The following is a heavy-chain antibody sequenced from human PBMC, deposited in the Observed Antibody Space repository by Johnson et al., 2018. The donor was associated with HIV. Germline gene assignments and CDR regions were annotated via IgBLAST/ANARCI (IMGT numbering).Heavy chain of an antibody. CDR2: INSDGSST. D-gene: IGHD1-14*01. Sequence: VQLVESGGGLVQPGGSLRLSCAASGFTLSSYWMHWVRQAPGKGLVWVSRINSDGSSTSYADSVKGRFTISRDNAKNSLYLQMNSLRTEDTAVYSCARARWEEPIRGAFDIWGQGTMVTVSS. J-gene: IGHJ3*02. CDR3: ARARWEEPIRGAFDI. CDR1: GFTLSSYW. V-gene: IGHV3-74*02.